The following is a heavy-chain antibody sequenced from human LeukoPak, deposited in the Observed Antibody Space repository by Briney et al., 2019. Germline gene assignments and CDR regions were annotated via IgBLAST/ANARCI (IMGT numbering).Heavy chain of an antibody. V-gene: IGHV4-59*01. D-gene: IGHD4-23*01. CDR2: IYCNGNT. J-gene: IGHJ4*02. CDR1: DGSINSYY. CDR3: ARGPVDGGGFDY. Sequence: SETLSLTCSVSDGSINSYYWNWIRRPPGKGLEWIGYIYCNGNTNYSPSLKSRVTMSVDTSKNLFSLKVSSVTAADTAVYYCARGPVDGGGFDYWGQGTLVTVSS.